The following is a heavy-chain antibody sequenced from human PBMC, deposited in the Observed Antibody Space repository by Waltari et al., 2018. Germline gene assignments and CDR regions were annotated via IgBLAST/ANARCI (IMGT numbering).Heavy chain of an antibody. D-gene: IGHD2-2*01. CDR1: GGSISSYY. CDR2: IYTRGSA. J-gene: IGHJ6*03. Sequence: QVQLQESGPGLVKPSDTLSLTCTVSGGSISSYYWSWIRQPAGQVLAWIGRIYTRGSANYKPSLKRGVTMSVDTAKNQFSLKLSSVTAADTAVYYCARSEGAPAAPTYYYYYYMDVWGKGTTVTVSS. CDR3: ARSEGAPAAPTYYYYYYMDV. V-gene: IGHV4-4*07.